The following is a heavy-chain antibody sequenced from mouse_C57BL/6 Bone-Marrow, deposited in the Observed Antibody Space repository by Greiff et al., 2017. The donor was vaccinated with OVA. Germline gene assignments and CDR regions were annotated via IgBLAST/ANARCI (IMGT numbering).Heavy chain of an antibody. CDR1: GYTFTNYW. CDR3: ARSSLGSSSFAY. V-gene: IGHV1-63*01. Sequence: QVQLQQSGAELVRPGTSVKMSCKASGYTFTNYWIGWAKQRPGHGLEWIGDIYPGGGYTNYNEKFKGKATLTADKSSSTAYMQFSSLTSEDSASYYCARSSLGSSSFAYWGQGTLVTVSA. D-gene: IGHD1-1*01. CDR2: IYPGGGYT. J-gene: IGHJ3*01.